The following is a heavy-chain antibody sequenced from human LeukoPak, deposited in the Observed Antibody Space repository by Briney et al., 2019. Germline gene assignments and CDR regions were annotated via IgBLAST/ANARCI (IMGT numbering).Heavy chain of an antibody. CDR2: ISSSSSTI. V-gene: IGHV3-48*04. CDR1: GFTFSSYS. Sequence: GGSLRLSCAASGFTFSSYSMNWVRQAPGKGLEWVSYISSSSSTIYYADSVKGRFTISRDNAKNSLYLQMNSLRAEDTAVYYCARTYDFGRGPPGDAFDNWGQGTLVIVSS. CDR3: ARTYDFGRGPPGDAFDN. D-gene: IGHD3-3*01. J-gene: IGHJ3*02.